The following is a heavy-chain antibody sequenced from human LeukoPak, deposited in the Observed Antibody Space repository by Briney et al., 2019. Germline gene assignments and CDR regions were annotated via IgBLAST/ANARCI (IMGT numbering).Heavy chain of an antibody. J-gene: IGHJ4*02. CDR3: AKDHSVDYDSCGSDYYFDY. CDR2: IWYDGSNK. D-gene: IGHD3-22*01. CDR1: GFTFSSYC. Sequence: PGGSLRLSCAASGFTFSSYCMHWVRQAPGKGLEWVAVIWYDGSNKYYADSVKGRFTISRDNSKNTLYLQMNSLRAEDTAVYYCAKDHSVDYDSCGSDYYFDYWGQGTLVTVSS. V-gene: IGHV3-33*06.